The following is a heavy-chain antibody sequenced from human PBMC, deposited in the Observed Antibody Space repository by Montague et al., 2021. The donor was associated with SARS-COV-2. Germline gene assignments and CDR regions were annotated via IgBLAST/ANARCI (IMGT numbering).Heavy chain of an antibody. Sequence: SLRLSCAASGFTFNDFAIHWVRQAPGKGLEWVSGISLDSNTIDYADSVKGRFTISRDNVKNSLFLQMNSLRADDTAVYYCAKAIALLWFDVRSYGIDFWGQGTLVTVSS. CDR1: GFTFNDFA. V-gene: IGHV3-9*01. D-gene: IGHD3-10*01. CDR3: AKAIALLWFDVRSYGIDF. J-gene: IGHJ4*02. CDR2: ISLDSNTI.